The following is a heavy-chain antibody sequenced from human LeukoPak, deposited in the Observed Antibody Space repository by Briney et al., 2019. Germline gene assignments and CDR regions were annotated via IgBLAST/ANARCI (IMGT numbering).Heavy chain of an antibody. Sequence: SETLSLTCAVYGGSFSGYYWSWIRQPPGKGLEWIWEINHSGSTNYSPSLKSRVTISVDTSKNQFTLRLSSVTAADTAIYYCVLRTVTKNFDYWGQGTLVTVSS. V-gene: IGHV4-34*01. J-gene: IGHJ4*02. CDR3: VLRTVTKNFDY. CDR1: GGSFSGYY. D-gene: IGHD4-17*01. CDR2: INHSGST.